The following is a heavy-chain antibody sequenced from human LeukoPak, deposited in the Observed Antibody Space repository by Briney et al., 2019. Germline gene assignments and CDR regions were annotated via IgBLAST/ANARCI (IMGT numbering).Heavy chain of an antibody. V-gene: IGHV4-34*01. CDR2: INHSGST. CDR1: GGSFSGYY. CDR3: ARTRYSSYDFGPGKRRYFDY. D-gene: IGHD5-12*01. J-gene: IGHJ4*02. Sequence: SETLSLTCAVYGGSFSGYYWSWIRQPPGKGLEWIGEINHSGSTNYNPSLKSRVTISVDTSKNQFSLKLSSVTAADTAVYYCARTRYSSYDFGPGKRRYFDYWGQGTLVTVSS.